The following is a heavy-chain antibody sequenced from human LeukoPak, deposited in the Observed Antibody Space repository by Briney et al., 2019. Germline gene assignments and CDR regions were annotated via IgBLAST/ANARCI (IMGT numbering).Heavy chain of an antibody. V-gene: IGHV4-59*01. CDR2: ASYSGST. D-gene: IGHD2-15*01. CDR1: GGSISGYY. J-gene: IGHJ4*02. CDR3: ARGASGAFYFDY. Sequence: SETLSLTCTVSGGSISGYYWTWIRQPPGKGLEYIGFASYSGSTNYNPSLKSRVTISVDTSKNQFSLKLRSVTAADTAVYYCARGASGAFYFDYWGQGTLVTVSS.